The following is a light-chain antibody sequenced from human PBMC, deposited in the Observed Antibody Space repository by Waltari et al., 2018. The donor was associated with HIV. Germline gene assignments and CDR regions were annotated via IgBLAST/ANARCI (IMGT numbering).Light chain of an antibody. CDR2: LGS. Sequence: DIVMTQSPLSLPVTPGEPASISCRSSQSLLNSNGFNYLDWYLQKPGQSPRLLIYLGSNLAPGVRDRFSGSGSGTDFTLKISRVEAEDVGVYYCMQALQTPLITFGQGTRLEIK. CDR3: MQALQTPLIT. J-gene: IGKJ5*01. CDR1: QSLLNSNGFNY. V-gene: IGKV2-28*01.